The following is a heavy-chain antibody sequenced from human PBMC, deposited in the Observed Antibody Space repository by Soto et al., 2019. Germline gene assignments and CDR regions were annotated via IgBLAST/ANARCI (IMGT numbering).Heavy chain of an antibody. Sequence: SETLSLTCTVSGGSISSSSYYWGWIRQPPGKGLEWIGSIYYSGSTYYNPSLKSRVTISVDTSKNQFSLKLSSVTAADTAVYYCARQRDGYSGSLAFDIWGPGTLVTVSS. CDR3: ARQRDGYSGSLAFDI. CDR1: GGSISSSSYY. J-gene: IGHJ3*02. D-gene: IGHD4-4*01. V-gene: IGHV4-39*01. CDR2: IYYSGST.